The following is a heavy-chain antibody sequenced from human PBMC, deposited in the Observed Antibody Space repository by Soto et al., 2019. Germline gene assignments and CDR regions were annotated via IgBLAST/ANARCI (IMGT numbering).Heavy chain of an antibody. CDR1: GGSISSYY. CDR2: IYYSGST. CDR3: ARSDCGYSGYDCYYYYYMDV. D-gene: IGHD5-12*01. Sequence: SETLSLTCTVSGGSISSYYWSWIRQSPGKGLEWIGYIYYSGSTNYNPSLKSRVTISVDTSKNQFSLKLSSVTAADTAVYYCARSDCGYSGYDCYYYYYMDVWGKGTTVTVSS. J-gene: IGHJ6*03. V-gene: IGHV4-59*08.